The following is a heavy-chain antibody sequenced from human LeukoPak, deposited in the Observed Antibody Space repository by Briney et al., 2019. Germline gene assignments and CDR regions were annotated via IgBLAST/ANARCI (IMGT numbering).Heavy chain of an antibody. CDR3: GGGGSSSSYYNNYGIDV. CDR1: GYSLTSFD. J-gene: IGHJ6*02. D-gene: IGHD6-13*01. Sequence: ASVKVSCKASGYSLTSFDIHWVRQGSGQGLEWMGWMNPKRGNTGYAQTFQGRVTITRDTSMDTAFLELSSLRPEDTAVYYCGGGGSSSSYYNNYGIDVWGQGTTITVSS. V-gene: IGHV1-8*01. CDR2: MNPKRGNT.